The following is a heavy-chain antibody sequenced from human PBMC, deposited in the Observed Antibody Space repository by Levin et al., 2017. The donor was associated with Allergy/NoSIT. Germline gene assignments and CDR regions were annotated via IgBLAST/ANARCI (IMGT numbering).Heavy chain of an antibody. Sequence: LSLTCAASGFTVSSTYMSWVRQAPGKGLEWVSVIYGGGSTYYADSVKGRFTISRDSSKNTLYLQMNSLRDEDTAVYYCARSGAKKYYFDYWGQGTLVTVS. V-gene: IGHV3-53*01. CDR3: ARSGAKKYYFDY. J-gene: IGHJ4*02. CDR1: GFTVSSTY. D-gene: IGHD3-10*01. CDR2: IYGGGST.